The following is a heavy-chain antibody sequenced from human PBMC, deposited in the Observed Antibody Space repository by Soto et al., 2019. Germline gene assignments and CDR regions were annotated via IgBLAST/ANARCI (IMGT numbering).Heavy chain of an antibody. CDR3: ARLPIVVVTANLGAFDY. D-gene: IGHD2-21*02. Sequence: GESLKISCKGCGYSFTSYWIGWVRQMPGKGLEWMGIIYPGDSDTRYSPSFQGQVTISDDKSISTAYLQWSSLKASDTAMYYCARLPIVVVTANLGAFDYWGQGTLVTVSS. J-gene: IGHJ4*02. V-gene: IGHV5-51*01. CDR1: GYSFTSYW. CDR2: IYPGDSDT.